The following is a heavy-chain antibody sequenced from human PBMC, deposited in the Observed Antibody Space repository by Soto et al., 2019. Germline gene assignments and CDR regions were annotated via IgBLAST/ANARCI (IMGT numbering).Heavy chain of an antibody. CDR1: GGSISSSSYY. CDR3: ARPKGKRYCISTSCYRGGWFDP. J-gene: IGHJ5*02. Sequence: PSETLSLTCTVSGGSISSSSYYWGWIRQPPGKGLEWIGSIYYSGSTYYNPSLKSRVTISVDTSKNQFSLKLSSVTAADTAVYYCARPKGKRYCISTSCYRGGWFDPWGQGTLVT. CDR2: IYYSGST. D-gene: IGHD2-2*01. V-gene: IGHV4-39*01.